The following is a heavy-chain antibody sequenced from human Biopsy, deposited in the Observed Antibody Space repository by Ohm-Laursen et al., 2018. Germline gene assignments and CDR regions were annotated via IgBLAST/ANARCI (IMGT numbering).Heavy chain of an antibody. CDR2: IRPLNGDT. Sequence: SVKVSCKTSGYNFISYSINWVRQAPGQGLEWMGWIRPLNGDTKYGQKFQDRVTMTTDTSTSTVYMELTSLRSDDTAVYYCARLAYSEYRRDPLDVWGQGTMVTVSS. D-gene: IGHD5-18*01. J-gene: IGHJ3*01. V-gene: IGHV1-18*01. CDR1: GYNFISYS. CDR3: ARLAYSEYRRDPLDV.